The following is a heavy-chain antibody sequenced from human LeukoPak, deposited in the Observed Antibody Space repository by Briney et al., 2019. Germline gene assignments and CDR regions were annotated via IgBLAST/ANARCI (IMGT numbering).Heavy chain of an antibody. D-gene: IGHD2-2*01. J-gene: IGHJ5*02. CDR1: GFTFSSYA. CDR3: AKDLVVPAAIRRYDNWFDP. V-gene: IGHV3-23*01. CDR2: ISGSGGST. Sequence: PGGSLRLSCATSGFTFSSYAMSWVRQAPGKGLEWVSAISGSGGSTYYADSVKGRFTISRDNSKNTLYLQMNSLRAEDTAVYYCAKDLVVPAAIRRYDNWFDPWGQGTLVTVSS.